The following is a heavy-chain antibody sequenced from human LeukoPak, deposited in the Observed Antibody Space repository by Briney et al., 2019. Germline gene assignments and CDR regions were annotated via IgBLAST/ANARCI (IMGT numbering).Heavy chain of an antibody. CDR3: AGDCSGGSCYSGLGFRDY. CDR2: IYSGGST. J-gene: IGHJ4*02. D-gene: IGHD2-15*01. CDR1: EFTFV. V-gene: IGHV3-66*01. Sequence: GGSLRLSCAASEFTFVMAWVRQAPGKGLEWVSVIYSGGSTYYADSVKGRFTISRDNSKNTLYLQMNSLRAEDTAVYYCAGDCSGGSCYSGLGFRDYWGQGTLVTVSS.